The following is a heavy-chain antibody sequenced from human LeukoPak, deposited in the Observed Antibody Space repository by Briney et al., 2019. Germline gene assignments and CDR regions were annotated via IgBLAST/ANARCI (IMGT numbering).Heavy chain of an antibody. V-gene: IGHV4-59*10. CDR1: GGSISSFH. D-gene: IGHD4-23*01. CDR3: ARVSLGRWYFDP. J-gene: IGHJ5*02. CDR2: IFTGGTT. Sequence: SETLSLTCAVSGGSISSFHWSWIRQPAGKGLEWIGHIFTGGTTNYNPSLKSRLTMSLDTSKNQFSLNLRSVTAADTAAYYCARVSLGRWYFDPWGQGTPVTVSS.